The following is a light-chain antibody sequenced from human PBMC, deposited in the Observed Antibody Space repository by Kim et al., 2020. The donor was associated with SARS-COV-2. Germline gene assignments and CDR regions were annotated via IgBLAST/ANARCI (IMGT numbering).Light chain of an antibody. Sequence: ASVGDRVTITCRASQGISSYLAWYQQKPGKAPELLIYAASTLQSGVPSRFSGSGSGTDFILTISSLQPEDFATYYCQQLKSYPFTFGPGTKVDIK. J-gene: IGKJ3*01. V-gene: IGKV1-9*01. CDR1: QGISSY. CDR2: AAS. CDR3: QQLKSYPFT.